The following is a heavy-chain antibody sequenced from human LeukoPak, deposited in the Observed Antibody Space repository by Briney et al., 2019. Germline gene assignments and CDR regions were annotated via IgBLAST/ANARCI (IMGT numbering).Heavy chain of an antibody. V-gene: IGHV3-53*01. J-gene: IGHJ6*02. CDR3: ARMIPQYGMDV. CDR2: IYSGGST. D-gene: IGHD3-22*01. Sequence: PGGSLRLSCAASGFTVSSSYMSWVRQAPGKGLEWVSVIYSGGSTYYVDSVKGRFTISRDNSKNTLYLQMNSLRAEDTAVYYCARMIPQYGMDVWGQGTTVTVSS. CDR1: GFTVSSSY.